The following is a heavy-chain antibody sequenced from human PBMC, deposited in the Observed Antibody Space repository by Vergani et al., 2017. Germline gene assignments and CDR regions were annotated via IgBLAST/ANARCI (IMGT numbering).Heavy chain of an antibody. V-gene: IGHV3-30*02. CDR2: IQLDGSNQ. CDR3: AKHFRGWCIES. D-gene: IGHD4/OR15-4a*01. CDR1: GFTFSNYV. Sequence: QVQLVESGGGVVQRGGSLILSCATSGFTFSNYVMQWFRQGPGKGLEFVAFIQLDGSNQYYADSVKGRFTLSRDFSKNTLYLQVNSLRTDDTATYYCAKHFRGWCIESWGQGTQVIVSS. J-gene: IGHJ4*02.